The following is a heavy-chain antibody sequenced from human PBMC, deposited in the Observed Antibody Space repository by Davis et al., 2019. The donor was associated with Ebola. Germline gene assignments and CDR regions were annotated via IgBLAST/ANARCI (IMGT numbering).Heavy chain of an antibody. V-gene: IGHV3-30*02. CDR1: GFTFSSYW. J-gene: IGHJ6*02. CDR2: IRYDGSNK. D-gene: IGHD1-14*01. Sequence: GGSLRLSCAASGFTFSSYWMSWVRQAPGKGLEWVAFIRYDGSNKYYADSVKGRFTISRDNSKNTLYLQMNSLRAEDTAVFYCAKDVETGSRYYYYYGMDVWGQGTTVTVSS. CDR3: AKDVETGSRYYYYYGMDV.